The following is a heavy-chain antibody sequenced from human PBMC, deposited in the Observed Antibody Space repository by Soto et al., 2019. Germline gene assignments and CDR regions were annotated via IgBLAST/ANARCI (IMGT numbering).Heavy chain of an antibody. CDR3: ASRVKYSGYGDPYYYYYGMDV. V-gene: IGHV4-61*01. CDR2: IYYSGST. Sequence: SETLSLTCTVPGGSVSSGSYYWRWIREPPGKGLEGIGYIYYSGSTNYNPAHKSRVTITVDTAKNPFSLKLSSVTAADTAVYYCASRVKYSGYGDPYYYYYGMDVWGQGTTVTVSS. J-gene: IGHJ6*02. D-gene: IGHD4-17*01. CDR1: GGSVSSGSYY.